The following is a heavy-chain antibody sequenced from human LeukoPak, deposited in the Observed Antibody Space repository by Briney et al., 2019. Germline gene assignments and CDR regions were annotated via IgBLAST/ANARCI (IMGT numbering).Heavy chain of an antibody. CDR1: GFTVSSHY. Sequence: GGSLRLSCAASGFTVSSHYMSWFRQAPGKGLEWVSAIYRDGRTFYADAVKGRFTISRDNPKNTLYLQMKSLRAEDTALCYCAALWGGLGDIWGQGTVVTVS. J-gene: IGHJ3*02. CDR2: IYRDGRT. V-gene: IGHV3-53*01. D-gene: IGHD7-27*01. CDR3: AALWGGLGDI.